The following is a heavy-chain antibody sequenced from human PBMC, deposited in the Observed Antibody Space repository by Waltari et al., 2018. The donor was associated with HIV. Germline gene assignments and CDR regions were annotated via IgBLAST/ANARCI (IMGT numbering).Heavy chain of an antibody. CDR1: GDAISSANHGAYW. J-gene: IGHJ5*01. Sequence: QVQLQESGPGLVKPSQTLSLTCTVSGDAISSANHGAYWWSWIRQPAGKGLEWIGRIYTKGSTNYNPSLKSRATISIDTSKNQFYLKLSSVTAADTAVYHCARTQGRYWIDPWGQGILVTVSS. D-gene: IGHD1-26*01. CDR3: ARTQGRYWIDP. V-gene: IGHV4-61*02. CDR2: IYTKGST.